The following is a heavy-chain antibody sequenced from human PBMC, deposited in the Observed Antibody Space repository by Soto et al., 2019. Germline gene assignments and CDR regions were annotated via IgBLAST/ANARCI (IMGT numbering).Heavy chain of an antibody. J-gene: IGHJ4*02. V-gene: IGHV1-18*04. D-gene: IGHD6-19*01. CDR2: ISAYNGYT. CDR3: AREASAVISLDY. CDR1: GYTFTTYG. Sequence: GASVKVSCKASGYTFTTYGINWVRQGPGQGLEWMGWISAYNGYTNYAQMLQGRVTMTTDTSTSTGYMELYSLTSDDTAVYYCAREASAVISLDYWGQGTLVTVSS.